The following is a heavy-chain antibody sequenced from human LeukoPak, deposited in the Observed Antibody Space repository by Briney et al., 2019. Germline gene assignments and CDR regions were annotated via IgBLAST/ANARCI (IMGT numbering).Heavy chain of an antibody. CDR1: GFTFSSYW. Sequence: GSLRLSCAASGFTFSSYWMSWIRQPPGKGLEWIGEINHSGSTNYNPSLKSRVTISVDTSKNQFSLRLSSVTAADTATYYCARAPSNGPTTFDYWGQGTLVTVSS. V-gene: IGHV4-34*01. CDR2: INHSGST. CDR3: ARAPSNGPTTFDY. D-gene: IGHD1-1*01. J-gene: IGHJ4*02.